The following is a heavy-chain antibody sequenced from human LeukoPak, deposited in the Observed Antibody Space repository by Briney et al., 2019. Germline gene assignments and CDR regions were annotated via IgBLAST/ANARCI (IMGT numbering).Heavy chain of an antibody. D-gene: IGHD3-10*01. CDR1: GYTFTDYC. V-gene: IGHV1-2*02. Sequence: VSVKVSCKTSGYTFTDYCIHWVRQAPGQGLEWMGWIDPNSGGTNYAQKFQGRVTMTRDTSISTAYMEVRRMRSDDTALYYCARDGVVRGVIIYWGQGTPATVSS. CDR3: ARDGVVRGVIIY. CDR2: IDPNSGGT. J-gene: IGHJ4*02.